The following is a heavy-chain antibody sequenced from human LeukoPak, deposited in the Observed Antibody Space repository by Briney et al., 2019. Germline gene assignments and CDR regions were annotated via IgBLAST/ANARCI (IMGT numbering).Heavy chain of an antibody. CDR1: GGSITSSSYY. D-gene: IGHD2-15*01. J-gene: IGHJ4*02. Sequence: PSETLSLTCSVSGGSITSSSYYWGWIRQPPGKGLEWIGSIYYSGSTYYSPSLKSRVTISVDTSKNQFSLQLSSVTAADTAVYYCARVICSGGSCEDYFDYWGQGTLVTVSS. V-gene: IGHV4-39*07. CDR2: IYYSGST. CDR3: ARVICSGGSCEDYFDY.